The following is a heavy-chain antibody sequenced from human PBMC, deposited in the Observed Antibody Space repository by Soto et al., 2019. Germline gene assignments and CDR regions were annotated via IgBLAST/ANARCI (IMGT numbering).Heavy chain of an antibody. J-gene: IGHJ4*02. CDR3: ARGYSSGNTFHFDY. Sequence: GGSLRLSCAASGFIFNSYGMHWVRQAPGKGLEWVAVIWHDGSNKFYGDSVKGRFTISRDNSKNTLYLEMNILRVEDTAVYYCARGYSSGNTFHFDYWGQGTLVTVSS. D-gene: IGHD6-25*01. V-gene: IGHV3-33*01. CDR2: IWHDGSNK. CDR1: GFIFNSYG.